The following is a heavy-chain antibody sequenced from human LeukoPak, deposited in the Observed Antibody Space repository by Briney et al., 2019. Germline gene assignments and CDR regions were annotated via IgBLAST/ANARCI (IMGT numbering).Heavy chain of an antibody. J-gene: IGHJ4*02. CDR3: ARWTTTFLDY. V-gene: IGHV1-46*01. Sequence: ASVKVSCKASGYTFTNYYIHWVRQAPGHGLEWMGISNPSGDSTNYAQKFQGRVTMTRDTSTSTVYMDLSSLRSEDTAVYYCARWTTTFLDYWGQGTLVTVSS. CDR1: GYTFTNYY. D-gene: IGHD1-1*01. CDR2: SNPSGDST.